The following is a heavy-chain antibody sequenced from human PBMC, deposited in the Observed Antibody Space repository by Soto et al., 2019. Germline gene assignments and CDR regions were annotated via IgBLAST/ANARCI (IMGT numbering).Heavy chain of an antibody. CDR1: GLSLSTIGEG. CDR3: VQSRCGGDCLQAYSAHSYYGLDV. J-gene: IGHJ6*02. Sequence: QITLKESGPTLVKPTQTLTLTCTFSGLSLSTIGEGLGWIRQPPGKALEWLALIYWDDDKRYSPSLKSRHTNTKDTSKNQVALTMTNMDPVDTATYYCVQSRCGGDCLQAYSAHSYYGLDVWGQGTTVTVSS. CDR2: IYWDDDK. D-gene: IGHD2-21*02. V-gene: IGHV2-5*02.